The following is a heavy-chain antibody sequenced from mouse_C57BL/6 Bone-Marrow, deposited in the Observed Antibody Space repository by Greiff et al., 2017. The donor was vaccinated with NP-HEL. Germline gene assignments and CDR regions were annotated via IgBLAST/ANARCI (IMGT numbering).Heavy chain of an antibody. CDR2: IYPGDGDT. D-gene: IGHD1-1*01. CDR3: AREITTVVALYYYAMDY. CDR1: GYAFSSYW. J-gene: IGHJ4*01. V-gene: IGHV1-80*01. Sequence: QVQLQQSGAELVKPGASVKISCKASGYAFSSYWMNWVKQRPGKGLEWIGQIYPGDGDTNYNGKFKGKATLTVDKSSSTAYMQLSSLTSEDSAVYFCAREITTVVALYYYAMDYWGQGTSVTVSS.